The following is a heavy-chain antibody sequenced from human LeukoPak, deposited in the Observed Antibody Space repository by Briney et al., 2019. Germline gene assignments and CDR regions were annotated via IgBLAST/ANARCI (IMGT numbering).Heavy chain of an antibody. CDR3: ARGSTMIVVVTHRGYYFDY. V-gene: IGHV1-18*01. D-gene: IGHD3-22*01. CDR1: GYTFTSYG. Sequence: ASVKVSCKASGYTFTSYGISWVRQAPGQGLEWMGWISAYNGNTNYAQKLQGRVTMTTDTSTSTAYMELRSLRSDDTAVYYCARGSTMIVVVTHRGYYFDYWGQGTLVTVSS. J-gene: IGHJ4*02. CDR2: ISAYNGNT.